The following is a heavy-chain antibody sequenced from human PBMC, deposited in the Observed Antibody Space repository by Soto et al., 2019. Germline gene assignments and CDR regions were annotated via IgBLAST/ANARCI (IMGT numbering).Heavy chain of an antibody. CDR2: INPSGGST. Sequence: ASVKVSCKASGYTFTSYYMHWVRQAPGQGLEWMGIINPSGGSTSYAQKFQGRVTMTRDTSTSTVYMELSSLRSEDTAVYYCARRKCSGGSCYSEKAPFDYWGQGTLVTVSS. CDR1: GYTFTSYY. D-gene: IGHD2-15*01. V-gene: IGHV1-46*01. J-gene: IGHJ4*02. CDR3: ARRKCSGGSCYSEKAPFDY.